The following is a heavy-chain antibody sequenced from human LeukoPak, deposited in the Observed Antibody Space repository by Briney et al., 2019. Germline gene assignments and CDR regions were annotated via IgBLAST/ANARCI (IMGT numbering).Heavy chain of an antibody. Sequence: GGSLRLSCAASGFTVSSNYMSWVRQAPGKGLEWVSLIYSGDRTYYADSVKGRFTISRDNSKNMLYLEMNSLRAEDTAVYYCARRSEGGWLAFAFWGQGTMVAVSS. J-gene: IGHJ3*01. V-gene: IGHV3-53*01. CDR2: IYSGDRT. CDR3: ARRSEGGWLAFAF. CDR1: GFTVSSNY. D-gene: IGHD6-19*01.